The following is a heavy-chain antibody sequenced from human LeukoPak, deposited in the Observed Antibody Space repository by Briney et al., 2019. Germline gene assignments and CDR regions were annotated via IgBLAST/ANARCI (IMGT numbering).Heavy chain of an antibody. J-gene: IGHJ4*02. CDR1: RFTFTSYW. CDR3: ARNYYYRFDY. CDR2: IKQDGSVK. Sequence: GGSLRLSCAASRFTFTSYWMTWVRRAPGKGLDWVANIKQDGSVKNYVDSLRGRFTISRDNAKDSLYLQMNSLRAEDTAVYFCARNYYYRFDYWGQGTLVAVST. D-gene: IGHD3-10*01. V-gene: IGHV3-7*01.